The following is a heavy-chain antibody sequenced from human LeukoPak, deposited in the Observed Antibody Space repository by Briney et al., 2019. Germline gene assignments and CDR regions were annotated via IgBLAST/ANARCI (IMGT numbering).Heavy chain of an antibody. Sequence: GGSLRFSGLASGFTFNTYTMNWVRQAPGGGLEWVAALSGGRSNIYHADSVMGRFTISRDTVKNSLYLHMNSLRAEDTAVCSCTRDLCGMYAEGGQGTVVIVS. D-gene: IGHD2-8*01. CDR2: LSGGRSNI. V-gene: IGHV3-21*01. CDR1: GFTFNTYT. CDR3: TRDLCGMYAE. J-gene: IGHJ4*02.